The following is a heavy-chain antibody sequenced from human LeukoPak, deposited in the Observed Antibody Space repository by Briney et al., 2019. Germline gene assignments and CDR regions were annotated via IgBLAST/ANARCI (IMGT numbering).Heavy chain of an antibody. V-gene: IGHV3-53*01. D-gene: IGHD4-23*01. J-gene: IGHJ4*02. CDR1: GFTVSSNY. CDR3: ARGSVGYPTYYFDY. CDR2: IYSGGST. Sequence: QSGGSLRLSCAASGFTVSSNYMSWVRQAPGKGLEWVSVIYSGGSTYYADSVKGRFTISRDNSKNTLYLQMNSLRAEDTAVYYCARGSVGYPTYYFDYWGQGTLVTVSS.